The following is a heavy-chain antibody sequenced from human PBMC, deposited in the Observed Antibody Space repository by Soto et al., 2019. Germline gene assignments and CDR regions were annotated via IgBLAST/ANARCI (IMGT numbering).Heavy chain of an antibody. J-gene: IGHJ4*02. D-gene: IGHD2-21*02. Sequence: QVQLVESGGGVVQPGRSLRLSCAASGFTFSSYAMHWVRQAPGKGLEWVAVISYDGSNKYYADSVKGRFTISRDNSKNTLYLQMNSLRAEDTAVYYCARDRTVVVTAIHYWGQGTLVTVSS. CDR1: GFTFSSYA. CDR2: ISYDGSNK. V-gene: IGHV3-30-3*01. CDR3: ARDRTVVVTAIHY.